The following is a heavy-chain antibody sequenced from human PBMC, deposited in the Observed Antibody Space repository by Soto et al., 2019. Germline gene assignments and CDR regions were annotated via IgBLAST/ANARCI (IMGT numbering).Heavy chain of an antibody. CDR1: GYTFTTYY. D-gene: IGHD1-1*01. J-gene: IGHJ5*02. Sequence: QGQLVQSGAEVKKPGASVKVSCKASGYTFTTYYIHWMRQAPGQGLEWMGMFNPYTGGTRYAHKFQGRVTMTGDTSTSTGEMELSRLGSYDTAVYYCARLWGAIGTKFDRWGHATVVNVSS. V-gene: IGHV1-46*03. CDR3: ARLWGAIGTKFDR. CDR2: FNPYTGGT.